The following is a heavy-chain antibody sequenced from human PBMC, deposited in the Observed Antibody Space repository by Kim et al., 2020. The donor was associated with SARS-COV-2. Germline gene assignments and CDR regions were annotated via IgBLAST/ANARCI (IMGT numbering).Heavy chain of an antibody. CDR1: GGTFSSYA. CDR3: ARDPIVGATYNWFDP. Sequence: SVKVSCKASGGTFSSYAISWVRQATGQGLEWMGRIIPILGIANYAQKFQGRVTITADKSTSTAYMELSSLRSEDTAVYYCARDPIVGATYNWFDPWGQGTLVTVSS. CDR2: IIPILGIA. D-gene: IGHD1-26*01. V-gene: IGHV1-69*04. J-gene: IGHJ5*02.